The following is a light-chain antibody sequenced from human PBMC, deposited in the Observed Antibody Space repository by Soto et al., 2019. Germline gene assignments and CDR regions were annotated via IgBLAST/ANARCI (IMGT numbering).Light chain of an antibody. Sequence: DIQMTQSPSTLSASVGDRVTITCRASQSISSWLAWYQQKPGKAPKLLIYKASSLESGVPSRFSGSGSGTEFTLTISSVQYDDFATYYCQQYNRIRVTFGQGTKLEIK. J-gene: IGKJ2*01. CDR3: QQYNRIRVT. V-gene: IGKV1-5*03. CDR2: KAS. CDR1: QSISSW.